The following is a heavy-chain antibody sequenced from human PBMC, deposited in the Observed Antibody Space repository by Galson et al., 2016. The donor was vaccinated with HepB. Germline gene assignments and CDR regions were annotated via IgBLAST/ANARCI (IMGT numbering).Heavy chain of an antibody. CDR2: IRSKADGGTT. D-gene: IGHD1-26*01. CDR3: VTGATNAFNI. CDR1: GLTFSDTF. Sequence: SLRLSCAASGLTFSDTFMNWVRQAPGKGLEWVGHIRSKADGGTTDFAAPVKGRFTISRDDSKNTLYLQLNSLKTEDSAVYYCVTGATNAFNIWGQGTLVTVSS. J-gene: IGHJ3*02. V-gene: IGHV3-15*07.